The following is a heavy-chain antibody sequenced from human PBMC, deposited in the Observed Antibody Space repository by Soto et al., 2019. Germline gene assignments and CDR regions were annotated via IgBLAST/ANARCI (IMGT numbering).Heavy chain of an antibody. V-gene: IGHV4-61*03. Sequence: SETLSLTCIVSGDSVTSGSYYWTWLRQPPGKGLEWIGYISYTGRTKYNPSLQSRVTISVDTSKTDFSLNLSSVTAADAAVYFCAREWGLLPYYVMNVWGHGTAVTVSS. CDR3: AREWGLLPYYVMNV. J-gene: IGHJ6*02. CDR1: GDSVTSGSYY. D-gene: IGHD7-27*01. CDR2: ISYTGRT.